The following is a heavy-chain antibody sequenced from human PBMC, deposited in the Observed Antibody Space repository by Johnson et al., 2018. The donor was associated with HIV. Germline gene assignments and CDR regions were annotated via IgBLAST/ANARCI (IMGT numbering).Heavy chain of an antibody. D-gene: IGHD6-13*01. Sequence: EVQLVESGGGLVQPGGSLRLSCAASGFTFSSYDMHWVRQATGKGLEWVSAIGTAGDTYYPGSVKGRFTISRDNAKNSLYLQMNSLRAEDTAVYYCARDGEYSSSWYRAFDIWGQGTMVTVSS. CDR3: ARDGEYSSSWYRAFDI. CDR1: GFTFSSYD. V-gene: IGHV3-13*01. J-gene: IGHJ3*02. CDR2: IGTAGDT.